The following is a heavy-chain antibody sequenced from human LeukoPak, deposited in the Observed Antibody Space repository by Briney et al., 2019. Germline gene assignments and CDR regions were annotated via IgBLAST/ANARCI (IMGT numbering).Heavy chain of an antibody. Sequence: PGSSVKVTCKASGDTFSSYAISWVRPAPGQGLEWMGGIIPIFGTANYAQKFQGRVTITADESTSTAYMEPSSLRSEDTAVYYCARGRMAGTYVFDSWGQGTLVTVSS. J-gene: IGHJ4*02. CDR2: IIPIFGTA. CDR1: GDTFSSYA. CDR3: ARGRMAGTYVFDS. D-gene: IGHD6-19*01. V-gene: IGHV1-69*01.